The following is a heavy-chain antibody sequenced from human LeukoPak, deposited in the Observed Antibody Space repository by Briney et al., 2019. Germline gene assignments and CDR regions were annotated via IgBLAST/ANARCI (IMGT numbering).Heavy chain of an antibody. CDR2: ISYDGSNK. CDR3: ARVLGATSLLQVDY. J-gene: IGHJ4*02. Sequence: GRSLRFSCAASGFTFSSYAMHWVRQAPGKGLEWVAVISYDGSNKYYADSVKGRFTISRDNSKNTLHLQMNSLRAEDTAVYYCARVLGATSLLQVDYWGQGTLVTVSS. V-gene: IGHV3-30-3*01. CDR1: GFTFSSYA. D-gene: IGHD1-26*01.